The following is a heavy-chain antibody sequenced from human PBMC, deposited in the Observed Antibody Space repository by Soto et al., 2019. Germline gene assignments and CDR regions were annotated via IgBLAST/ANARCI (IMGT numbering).Heavy chain of an antibody. D-gene: IGHD2-2*01. CDR3: ARGFREYQLPHPA. J-gene: IGHJ5*02. CDR1: GYSISSGYY. V-gene: IGHV4-38-2*01. Sequence: SETLSLTCAVSGYSISSGYYWGCIRQPPGKGLEWIGSIYHSGSTYYNPSLKSRVTISVDTSKNQFSLKLSSVTAADTAVYYCARGFREYQLPHPAWGQGTLVTVSS. CDR2: IYHSGST.